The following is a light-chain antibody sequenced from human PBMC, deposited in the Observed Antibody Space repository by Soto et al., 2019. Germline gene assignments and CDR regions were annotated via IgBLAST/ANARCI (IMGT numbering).Light chain of an antibody. CDR3: QQYNSWPPIT. Sequence: DIQMTQSPSSLSASVGDRVTITCRASQGISNYLAWFQQKAGKVPKLLIYAASSLQSGVPSRFSGSGSGTEFTLSISSLQSEDFAVYYCQQYNSWPPITFGQGTRLEIK. CDR1: QGISNY. J-gene: IGKJ5*01. V-gene: IGKV1-27*01. CDR2: AAS.